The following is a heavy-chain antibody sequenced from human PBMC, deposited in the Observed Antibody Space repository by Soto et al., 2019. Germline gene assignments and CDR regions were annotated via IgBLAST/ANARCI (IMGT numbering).Heavy chain of an antibody. V-gene: IGHV1-3*01. CDR2: INAGNGNT. J-gene: IGHJ4*02. CDR3: ARGSGPMIEWH. Sequence: GASVKVSCTASGYTFTSYARHWVRQAPGQRLEWMGWINAGNGNTKYSQKFQGRVTITRDTSASTAYMELSSLRSEDTAVYYCARGSGPMIEWHWGQGTLVTVSS. D-gene: IGHD3-22*01. CDR1: GYTFTSYA.